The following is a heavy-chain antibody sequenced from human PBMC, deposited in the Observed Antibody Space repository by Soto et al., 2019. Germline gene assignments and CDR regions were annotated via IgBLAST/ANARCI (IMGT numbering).Heavy chain of an antibody. V-gene: IGHV3-30*18. CDR3: AKDWQQLLSWAFDY. D-gene: IGHD6-13*01. Sequence: GGSLRLSCAASGFTFSSYGMHWVRQAPGKGLEWVAVISYDGSNKYYADSVKGRVTISREISKNTLYLQMNSRRAEDKAVYYCAKDWQQLLSWAFDYWGKGTLVTVSS. CDR2: ISYDGSNK. CDR1: GFTFSSYG. J-gene: IGHJ4*02.